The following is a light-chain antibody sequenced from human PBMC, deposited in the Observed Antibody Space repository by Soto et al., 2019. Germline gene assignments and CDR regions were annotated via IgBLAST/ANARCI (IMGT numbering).Light chain of an antibody. CDR1: SSDVGGYNY. CDR2: EVS. CDR3: SSYAGSNRV. V-gene: IGLV2-8*01. Sequence: QSVLTQPPSSSGSPGQSVTISCTGTSSDVGGYNYVSWYQQHPGKAPKLMLYEVSKRPSGVPDRFSGSKSGNTASLTVSGLQAEDEADYYCSSYAGSNRVFGGGTKLTVL. J-gene: IGLJ2*01.